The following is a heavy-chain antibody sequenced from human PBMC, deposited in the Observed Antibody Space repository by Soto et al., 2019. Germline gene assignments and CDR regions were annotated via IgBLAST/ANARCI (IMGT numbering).Heavy chain of an antibody. Sequence: QVQLVQSGTEVKKPGASVKVSCQASGYSISAYYIHWVRQAPGQGLEWMGWIDPKNGGTVSAQKFQGRLTMTRDTSISTVYLALSGLTSDDTALYYCGRDDYGIFPYWGQGSLVPVSS. CDR3: GRDDYGIFPY. V-gene: IGHV1-2*02. J-gene: IGHJ4*02. D-gene: IGHD3-10*01. CDR1: GYSISAYY. CDR2: IDPKNGGT.